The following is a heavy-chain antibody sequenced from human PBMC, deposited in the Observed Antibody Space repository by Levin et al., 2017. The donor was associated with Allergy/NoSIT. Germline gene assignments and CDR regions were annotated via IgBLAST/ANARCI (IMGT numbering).Heavy chain of an antibody. V-gene: IGHV3-48*02. Sequence: GGSLRLSCAASGFTFSSYSMNWVRQAPGKGLEWVSYISSSSSTIYYADSVKGRFTISRDNAKNSLYLQMNSLRDEDTAVYYCARVYYDFWSGDGDAFDIWGQGTMVTVSS. CDR3: ARVYYDFWSGDGDAFDI. D-gene: IGHD3-3*01. CDR1: GFTFSSYS. CDR2: ISSSSSTI. J-gene: IGHJ3*02.